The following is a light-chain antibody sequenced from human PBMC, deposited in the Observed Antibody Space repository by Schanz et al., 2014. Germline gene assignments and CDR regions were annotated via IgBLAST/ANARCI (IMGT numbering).Light chain of an antibody. CDR1: QSLSTY. Sequence: EIVLTQSPATLSLSPGERATLSCRASQSLSTYLAWYQQKPGQAPRLLIYDASSRATGIPARFSGSGSGTDFTLTIRSLEPEDFAVYFCQRRSNWPLTFGGGTKVEIK. CDR3: QRRSNWPLT. CDR2: DAS. J-gene: IGKJ4*01. V-gene: IGKV3-11*01.